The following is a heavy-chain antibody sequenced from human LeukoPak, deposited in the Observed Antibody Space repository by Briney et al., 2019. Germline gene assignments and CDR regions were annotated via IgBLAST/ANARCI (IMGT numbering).Heavy chain of an antibody. V-gene: IGHV3-23*01. CDR3: AKHSLSSRGKANSHPFFFDH. CDR2: ISGSGGST. CDR1: GFTFSSYA. Sequence: GGSLRLSCAASGFTFSSYAMSWVRQAPGKGLEWVSAISGSGGSTYYADSVKGRFTISRDNSKNTLYLQMNSLRAEDTAVYYCAKHSLSSRGKANSHPFFFDHWGQETLVTVPT. J-gene: IGHJ4*02. D-gene: IGHD3-3*02.